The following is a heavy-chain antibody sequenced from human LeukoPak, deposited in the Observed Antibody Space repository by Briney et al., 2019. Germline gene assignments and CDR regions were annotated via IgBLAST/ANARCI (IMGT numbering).Heavy chain of an antibody. D-gene: IGHD6-19*01. CDR2: IRYDGSNK. J-gene: IGHJ4*02. Sequence: PGGSLRLSCAASGFTFSSYGMHWVRQAPGKGLEWVAFIRYDGSNKYYADSVKGRFTISRDNSKNTLYLQMNSLRAEDTAVYYCAKEGSGWYQSPYYFDYWGQGTLVTVSS. CDR3: AKEGSGWYQSPYYFDY. V-gene: IGHV3-30*02. CDR1: GFTFSSYG.